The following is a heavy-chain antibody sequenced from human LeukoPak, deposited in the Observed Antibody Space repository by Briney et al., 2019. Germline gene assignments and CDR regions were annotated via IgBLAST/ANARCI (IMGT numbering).Heavy chain of an antibody. D-gene: IGHD3-22*01. CDR3: ARERTGNSDSSGHYDY. Sequence: ASVKVSCRASGYTFTSHYMHWVRQAPGQGLEWMGIINPSGGSTSYAQKFQGRVTMTRDTSTSTVYMELSRLRSEDTAVYYCARERTGNSDSSGHYDYWGQGTLVTVSS. J-gene: IGHJ4*02. CDR1: GYTFTSHY. V-gene: IGHV1-46*01. CDR2: INPSGGST.